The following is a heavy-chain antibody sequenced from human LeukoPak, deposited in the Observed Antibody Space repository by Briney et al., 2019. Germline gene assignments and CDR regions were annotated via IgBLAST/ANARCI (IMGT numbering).Heavy chain of an antibody. CDR3: ARGARAYYDFWSGYYYYYYMDV. Sequence: SETLSLTCAVYGGSFSGYYWSWIRQPPWKGLEWIGEINHSGSTNYNPSLKSRVTISVDTSKNQFSLKLSSVTAADTAVYYCARGARAYYDFWSGYYYYYYMDVWGKGTTVTVSS. CDR2: INHSGST. D-gene: IGHD3-3*01. V-gene: IGHV4-34*01. CDR1: GGSFSGYY. J-gene: IGHJ6*03.